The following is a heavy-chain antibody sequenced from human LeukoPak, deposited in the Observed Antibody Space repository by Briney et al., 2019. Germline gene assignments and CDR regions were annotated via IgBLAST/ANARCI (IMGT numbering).Heavy chain of an antibody. D-gene: IGHD2-15*01. CDR2: ISYDGSNK. V-gene: IGHV3-30*03. CDR1: GFTFSTCG. CDR3: ARGGGPFDY. Sequence: PGRSLRLSCAASGFTFSTCGMHWVRQAPGKGLEWVTFISYDGSNKYYADSVKGRFTISRDNSKNTLYLQMNSLRAEDTAVYYCARGGGPFDYWGQGTLVTVSS. J-gene: IGHJ4*02.